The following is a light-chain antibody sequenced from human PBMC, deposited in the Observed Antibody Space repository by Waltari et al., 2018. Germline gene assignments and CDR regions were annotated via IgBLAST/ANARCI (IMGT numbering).Light chain of an antibody. CDR3: SSRNGRADQVV. Sequence: SSELTQDPGVSVALGQTFTITCQGDSLRTSYATWYQLKPGQAPVLVNYGKDKRPSGIPARVSGYSSGTTSSLTITGAQAEDEADYYCSSRNGRADQVVFAGGTKVTVL. V-gene: IGLV3-19*01. J-gene: IGLJ3*02. CDR2: GKD. CDR1: SLRTSY.